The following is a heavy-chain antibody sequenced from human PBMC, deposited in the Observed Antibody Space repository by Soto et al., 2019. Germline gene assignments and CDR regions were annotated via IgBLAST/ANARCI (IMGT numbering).Heavy chain of an antibody. CDR2: IWNDGIRK. CDR1: GFTFSKYG. J-gene: IGHJ4*02. CDR3: ARDDDNDANALDY. Sequence: VQLVESGGGMVQPGTSLRLSCAASGFTFSKYGMHWVRQAPGKGLEWVALIWNDGIRKVYVDSVKGRFTNSRDNSKNTLDLQMNNLRDEDTAVYYCARDDDNDANALDYWGPGTLVTVSS. V-gene: IGHV3-33*01.